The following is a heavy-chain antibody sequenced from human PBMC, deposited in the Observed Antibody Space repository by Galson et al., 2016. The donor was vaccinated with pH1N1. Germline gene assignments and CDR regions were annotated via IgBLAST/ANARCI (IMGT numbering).Heavy chain of an antibody. Sequence: SVKVSCKAPKSTFTKYYIHWVRQAPGQGLEWMGIIDPRYDTTTYSQRFQGRVVLTRDTSTSTVYMEVSSLTSEDTAVYYCVREDIVVGEGWHHGMGAWGQGTTVTVSS. V-gene: IGHV1-46*01. CDR1: KSTFTKYY. CDR3: VREDIVVGEGWHHGMGA. D-gene: IGHD2-2*01. CDR2: IDPRYDTT. J-gene: IGHJ6*02.